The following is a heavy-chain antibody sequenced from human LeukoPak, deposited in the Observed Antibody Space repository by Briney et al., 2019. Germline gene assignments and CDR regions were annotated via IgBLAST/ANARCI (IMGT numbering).Heavy chain of an antibody. CDR2: IFYTGNT. CDR1: GASVRSSTYH. J-gene: IGHJ4*02. Sequence: SETLSLTCSVSGASVRSSTYHWGWIRQSPGEGPEWIGSIFYTGNTFYTPSLKSRVTLFVDTSKNQFSLKLRSVTAADTAVYSCARHGPSMVRGAIVGYFDSWGQGTLVTVSS. V-gene: IGHV4-39*01. CDR3: ARHGPSMVRGAIVGYFDS. D-gene: IGHD3-10*01.